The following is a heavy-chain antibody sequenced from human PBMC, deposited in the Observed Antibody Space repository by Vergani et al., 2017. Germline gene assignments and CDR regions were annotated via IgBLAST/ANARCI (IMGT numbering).Heavy chain of an antibody. J-gene: IGHJ6*02. D-gene: IGHD3-22*01. Sequence: QVQLVESGGGVVQPGRSLRLSCAASGFRFSSYGMNWVRQAPGKGLEWVAVIWYDGSNKYYADSVKGRFTISRDNSQNTVNLQMNSLRVDDTAVYYCARKHISNYYDSSGYYYMGYYYGMDVWGQ. CDR1: GFRFSSYG. V-gene: IGHV3-33*01. CDR2: IWYDGSNK. CDR3: ARKHISNYYDSSGYYYMGYYYGMDV.